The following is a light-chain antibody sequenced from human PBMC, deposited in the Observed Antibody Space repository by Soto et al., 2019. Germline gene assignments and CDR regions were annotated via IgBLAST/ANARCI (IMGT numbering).Light chain of an antibody. CDR2: GNN. CDR1: SSNIGAGYD. Sequence: QSVLTQPPSVSGAPGQRVTISCTGSSSNIGAGYDVHWYQQLPGTAPKLLIYGNNNRPSGVPDRFSVSKSGTSASLAITGLQAEDEADYYCQSYDSNLSGYVFGTGTKLPS. CDR3: QSYDSNLSGYV. J-gene: IGLJ1*01. V-gene: IGLV1-40*01.